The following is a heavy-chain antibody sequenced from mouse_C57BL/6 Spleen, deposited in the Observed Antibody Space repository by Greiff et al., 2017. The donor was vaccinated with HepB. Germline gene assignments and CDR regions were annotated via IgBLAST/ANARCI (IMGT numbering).Heavy chain of an antibody. CDR2: IDPSDSYT. CDR3: ARDYYGSPDY. V-gene: IGHV1-50*01. CDR1: GYTFTSYW. J-gene: IGHJ2*01. D-gene: IGHD1-1*01. Sequence: QVQLKQPGAELVKPGASVKLSCKASGYTFTSYWMQWVKQRPGQGLEWIGEIDPSDSYTNYNQKFKGKATLTVDTSSGTAYMQLSSLTSEGSAVYDCARDYYGSPDYWGQVTTLTVSS.